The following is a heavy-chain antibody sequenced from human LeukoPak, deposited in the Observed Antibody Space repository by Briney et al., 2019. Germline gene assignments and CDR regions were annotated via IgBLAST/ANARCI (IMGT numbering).Heavy chain of an antibody. V-gene: IGHV1-69*01. CDR1: GGTFSSHA. CDR3: ARDNSTSRADTIFGVVIIRVNYYYGMDV. CDR2: IIPVSRTT. D-gene: IGHD3-3*01. Sequence: SVKVSCKASGGTFSSHAINWVRQAPGQGLEWMGGIIPVSRTTKYAQKFQGRLTITADESTSTAYMELSSLRSEDTAVYYCARDNSTSRADTIFGVVIIRVNYYYGMDVWGQGTTVTVSS. J-gene: IGHJ6*02.